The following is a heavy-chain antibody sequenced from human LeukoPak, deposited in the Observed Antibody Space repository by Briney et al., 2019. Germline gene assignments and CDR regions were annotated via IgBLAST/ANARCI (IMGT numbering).Heavy chain of an antibody. CDR3: ARDGIAVAGIYYYYGMDV. J-gene: IGHJ6*02. Sequence: GGSLRLSCAASGFTFSSYWMHWVRQAPGKGLVWVSRINSDGSSTSYADSVKGRFTISRDNAKNTLYLQMNSLRAEDTAVYYCARDGIAVAGIYYYYGMDVWGQGTTVTVSS. V-gene: IGHV3-74*01. D-gene: IGHD6-19*01. CDR1: GFTFSSYW. CDR2: INSDGSST.